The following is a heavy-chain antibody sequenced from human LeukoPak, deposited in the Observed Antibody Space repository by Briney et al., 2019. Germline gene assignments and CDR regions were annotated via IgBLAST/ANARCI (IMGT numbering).Heavy chain of an antibody. CDR2: IYYSGNT. Sequence: SETLSLTCTVSGGSISSSSYYWGWIRQPPGKGLEWIGNIYYSGNTHYNPSLKSRVSISVDTSKNQFSLKLSSVTAADTAVYYRARAPYYYDSSGHSYYYYMDVWGKGTTVTVSS. D-gene: IGHD3-22*01. J-gene: IGHJ6*03. V-gene: IGHV4-39*07. CDR3: ARAPYYYDSSGHSYYYYMDV. CDR1: GGSISSSSYY.